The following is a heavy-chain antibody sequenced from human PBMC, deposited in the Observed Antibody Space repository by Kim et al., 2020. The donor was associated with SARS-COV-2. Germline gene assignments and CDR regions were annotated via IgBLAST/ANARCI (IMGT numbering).Heavy chain of an antibody. CDR2: ISSSGSTI. D-gene: IGHD3-9*01. J-gene: IGHJ4*02. CDR3: ASLGYYDILTGYSFFDY. CDR1: GFTFSSYE. V-gene: IGHV3-48*03. Sequence: GGSLRLSCAASGFTFSSYEMNWVRQAPGKGLEWVSYISSSGSTIYYADSVKGRFTISRDNAKNSLYLQMNSLRAEDTAVYYCASLGYYDILTGYSFFDYWGQGTLVTVSS.